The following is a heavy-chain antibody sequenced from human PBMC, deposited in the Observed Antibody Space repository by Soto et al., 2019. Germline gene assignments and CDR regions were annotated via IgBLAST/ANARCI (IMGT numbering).Heavy chain of an antibody. V-gene: IGHV4-4*02. CDR3: ATKTVAVAGLD. D-gene: IGHD6-13*01. CDR1: GGSISSESFY. CDR2: ISHGGNT. Sequence: QVQLQESGPGLVKPSGTLSLTCSVSGGSISSESFYWSWVRQHPGKGLEWIGEISHGGNTNYNPSLKSRDTISLDKSNNQFSLSLSFVTAADTALYYCATKTVAVAGLDWGHGTPVTVSS. J-gene: IGHJ4*01.